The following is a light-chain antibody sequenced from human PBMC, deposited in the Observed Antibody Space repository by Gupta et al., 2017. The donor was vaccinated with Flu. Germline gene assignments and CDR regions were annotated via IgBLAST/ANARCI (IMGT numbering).Light chain of an antibody. CDR1: QSLLNSDGRTY. J-gene: IGKJ2*02. Sequence: DIVMTQTPPSVSVTPGQPASISCKSSQSLLNSDGRTYLYWYLQKPGQPPQLLIYEISNRDFDVPDRFSGGGSGTYFTLKISRVEAEDVGVYYCRQRIQLPCTFGQGTKMDIK. V-gene: IGKV2D-29*01. CDR3: RQRIQLPCT. CDR2: EIS.